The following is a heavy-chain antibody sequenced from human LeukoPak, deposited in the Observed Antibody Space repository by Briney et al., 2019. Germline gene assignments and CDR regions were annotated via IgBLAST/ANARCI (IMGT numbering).Heavy chain of an antibody. CDR3: ARGIAAAGTDDY. Sequence: SETLSLTCAVYGGSFSGYYWSWIRQPPGKGLEWIREINHSGSTNYNPSLKSRVTISVDTSKNQFSLKLSSVTAADTAVYYCARGIAAAGTDDYWGQGTLVTVSS. J-gene: IGHJ4*02. V-gene: IGHV4-34*01. D-gene: IGHD6-13*01. CDR2: INHSGST. CDR1: GGSFSGYY.